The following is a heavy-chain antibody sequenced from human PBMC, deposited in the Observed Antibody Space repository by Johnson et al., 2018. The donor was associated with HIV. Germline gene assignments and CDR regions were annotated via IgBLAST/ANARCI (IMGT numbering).Heavy chain of an antibody. CDR2: INWNGVST. J-gene: IGHJ3*02. D-gene: IGHD3-3*01. Sequence: VQLVESGGSVTRRGGSLRLSCAASGFSFDDYGMSWVRQGPGKGLEWVSGINWNGVSTGYADSVKGRFSISRDNTKNSLYLQMNSLRAEDTAVYYCARERWSTYYGAFDIWGQGTMVTVSS. V-gene: IGHV3-20*04. CDR1: GFSFDDYG. CDR3: ARERWSTYYGAFDI.